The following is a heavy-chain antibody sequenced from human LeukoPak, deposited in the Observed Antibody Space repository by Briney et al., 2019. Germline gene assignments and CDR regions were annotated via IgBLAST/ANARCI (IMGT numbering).Heavy chain of an antibody. V-gene: IGHV1-2*06. D-gene: IGHD1-1*01. CDR3: ARVVTGTGWFDP. Sequence: ASVKVSCKASGSTFTVYYIHWVRQAPGQGLEWMGRISPNSGATNYAQKFQGRVTMTRDTSISTAYMELSRLTSDDSAVHYCARVVTGTGWFDPCGQGTLVTVSS. CDR1: GSTFTVYY. J-gene: IGHJ5*02. CDR2: ISPNSGAT.